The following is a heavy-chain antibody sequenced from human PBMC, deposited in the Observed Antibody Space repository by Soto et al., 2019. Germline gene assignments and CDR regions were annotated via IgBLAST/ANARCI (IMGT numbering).Heavy chain of an antibody. J-gene: IGHJ4*02. Sequence: SETLSLTCAFYGGSFSGYYWSWIRQPPGKGLEWIGEINHSGSTNYDPSLKSRVTISVDTSKNQFSLKLSSVTAADTAVYYCARAPQRFFNRYYYVSGSYREPYYFDYWGQGTLVTVSS. CDR1: GGSFSGYY. D-gene: IGHD3-10*01. CDR3: ARAPQRFFNRYYYVSGSYREPYYFDY. V-gene: IGHV4-34*01. CDR2: INHSGST.